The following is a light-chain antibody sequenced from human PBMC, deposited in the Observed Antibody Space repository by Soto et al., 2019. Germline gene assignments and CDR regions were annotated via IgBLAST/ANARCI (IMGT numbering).Light chain of an antibody. CDR2: DNE. V-gene: IGLV1-51*01. CDR3: GTWDTSLSAYV. Sequence: QSVLTQPPSVSAASGQKVTISCSGSRSNIGDNYVSWYQLLPGTAPKLLISDNERRPSGIPERFSGSKSGTTATLAIAGLQTADEAEYYCGTWDTSLSAYVFAAGTKVTVL. CDR1: RSNIGDNY. J-gene: IGLJ1*01.